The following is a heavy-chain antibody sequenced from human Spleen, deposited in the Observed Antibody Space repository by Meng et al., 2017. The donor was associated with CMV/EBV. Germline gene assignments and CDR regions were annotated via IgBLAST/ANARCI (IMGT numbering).Heavy chain of an antibody. CDR1: GFTVSSNF. Sequence: GGSLRLSCAASGFTVSSNFMNWVRQAPGKGLEWVLVVYSGGNTYYADSVKGRFTISRDNSKNTLYLQMNSLRAEDTAVYYCARALTISYSFDYWGQGTLVTVSS. CDR3: ARALTISYSFDY. CDR2: VYSGGNT. D-gene: IGHD3-3*01. J-gene: IGHJ4*02. V-gene: IGHV3-66*02.